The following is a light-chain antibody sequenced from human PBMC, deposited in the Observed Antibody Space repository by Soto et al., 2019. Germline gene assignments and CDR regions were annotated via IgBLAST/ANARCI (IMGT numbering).Light chain of an antibody. J-gene: IGKJ1*01. CDR2: GAS. CDR1: QSVSSN. Sequence: EIVMTQSPATLSVSPGERATLSCRASQSVSSNLAWYQRKPGQAPRLLIYGASARATEVPARFSGSGSGTEFTLTLSGLQSENFAVYNCQNYNNRPTFFGRGTRWETN. CDR3: QNYNNRPTF. V-gene: IGKV3-15*01.